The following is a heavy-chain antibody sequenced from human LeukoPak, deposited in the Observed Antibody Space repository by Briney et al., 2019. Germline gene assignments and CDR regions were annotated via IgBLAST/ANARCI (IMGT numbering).Heavy chain of an antibody. D-gene: IGHD6-6*01. J-gene: IGHJ4*02. V-gene: IGHV1-2*02. CDR3: ARDHRVSSSSPFDY. CDR1: GGTFSSYA. CDR2: INPNSGGT. Sequence: GESLKVSCKASGGTFSSYAISWVRQAPGQGLEWMGWINPNSGGTNYAQKFQGRVTMTRDTSISTAYMELSRLRSDDTAVYYCARDHRVSSSSPFDYWGQGTLVTVSS.